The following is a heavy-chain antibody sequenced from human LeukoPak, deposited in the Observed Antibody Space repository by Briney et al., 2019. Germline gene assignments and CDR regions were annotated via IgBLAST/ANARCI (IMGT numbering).Heavy chain of an antibody. J-gene: IGHJ4*02. Sequence: GASVKVSCKTSGYTFTSYYIHWVRQAPGQGLEWMGIINPSGGRTSYAQMFQGRVTMTRDMSTSTVYMELSSLRSEDTAVYYCARDPYSSGYLYDYWGQGTLVTVSS. V-gene: IGHV1-46*01. D-gene: IGHD3-22*01. CDR1: GYTFTSYY. CDR2: INPSGGRT. CDR3: ARDPYSSGYLYDY.